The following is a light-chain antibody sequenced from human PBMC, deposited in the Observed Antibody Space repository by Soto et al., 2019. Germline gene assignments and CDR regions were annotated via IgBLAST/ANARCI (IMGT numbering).Light chain of an antibody. Sequence: QSVLTQPRSVSGSPGQSVTISCTGTSSDVGGYNYVSWYQHHPGKAPTLLIFDVTKRPSGVPDRLSGSKSANTASLTISGLQAEDEADYYCCSYAGNYTWVFGGGTKVTVL. CDR3: CSYAGNYTWV. CDR2: DVT. V-gene: IGLV2-11*01. CDR1: SSDVGGYNY. J-gene: IGLJ3*02.